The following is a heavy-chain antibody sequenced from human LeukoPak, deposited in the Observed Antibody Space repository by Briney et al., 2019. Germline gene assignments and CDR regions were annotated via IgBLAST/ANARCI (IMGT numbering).Heavy chain of an antibody. D-gene: IGHD3-10*01. CDR2: IRYNGSNE. CDR1: GFTFSNYG. J-gene: IGHJ3*02. Sequence: GGSLRLSCAASGFTFSNYGIHWVRQAPGKGRDWVSFIRYNGSNEYYADSVKGRFTVSRDNSKNTLYLQMNSLRAEDTAVYYCARDGGVLLWFGESDAFDIWGQGTMVTVSS. CDR3: ARDGGVLLWFGESDAFDI. V-gene: IGHV3-30*02.